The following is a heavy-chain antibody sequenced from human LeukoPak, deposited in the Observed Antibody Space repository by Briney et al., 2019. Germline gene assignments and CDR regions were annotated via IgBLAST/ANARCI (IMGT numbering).Heavy chain of an antibody. CDR3: ARRTIFGVMLDY. CDR2: INHSGST. Sequence: SETLSLTCAVYGGSFSGYYWSWIRQPPGKGLEWIGEINHSGSTNYNPSLKSRVTISLDTSKSQFSLKLSSVTAADTAVYYCARRTIFGVMLDYWGQGTLVTVSS. D-gene: IGHD3-3*01. CDR1: GGSFSGYY. J-gene: IGHJ4*02. V-gene: IGHV4-34*01.